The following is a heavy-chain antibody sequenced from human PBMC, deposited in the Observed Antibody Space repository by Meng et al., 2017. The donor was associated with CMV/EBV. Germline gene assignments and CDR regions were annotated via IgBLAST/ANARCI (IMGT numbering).Heavy chain of an antibody. Sequence: SETLSLTCTVSGGSVSSGSYYWGWIRQPPGKGLEWIGYIYYSGSTNYNPSLKRRVTISVDTSKNQFSLKLSSVTAADTAVYYCARDQGYCSSTSCLEGAFDIWGQGTMVTVSS. V-gene: IGHV4-61*01. D-gene: IGHD2-2*01. J-gene: IGHJ3*02. CDR1: GGSVSSGSYY. CDR3: ARDQGYCSSTSCLEGAFDI. CDR2: IYYSGST.